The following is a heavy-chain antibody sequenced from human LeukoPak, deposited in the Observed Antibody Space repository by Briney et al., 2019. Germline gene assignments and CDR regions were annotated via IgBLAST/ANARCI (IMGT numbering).Heavy chain of an antibody. V-gene: IGHV3-48*03. Sequence: GGSLRLSCAASGFTFSSYDMNWVRQAPGKGLEWVSYFSSSGTAIYYADSVKGRFTMSRGSAKNSLYLQMNSLSDEDTAVYYCARSVVRGVIALDYWGQGTLVTVSS. D-gene: IGHD3-10*01. CDR1: GFTFSSYD. CDR3: ARSVVRGVIALDY. J-gene: IGHJ4*02. CDR2: FSSSGTAI.